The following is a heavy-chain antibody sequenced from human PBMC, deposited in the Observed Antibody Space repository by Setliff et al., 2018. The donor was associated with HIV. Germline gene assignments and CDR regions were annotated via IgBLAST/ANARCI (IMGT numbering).Heavy chain of an antibody. D-gene: IGHD3-16*01. J-gene: IGHJ6*02. V-gene: IGHV1-69*10. CDR3: GASQDSYSYLGYYYSGVNV. CDR2: ILPFLGMG. Sequence: GASVMVSCKTSGGTFRTSVISWVRQAPGQGLEWVGGILPFLGMGDFAQKFQGRVTITADESTSTAYMELSSLRSDDTAVYYCGASQDSYSYLGYYYSGVNVWGQGTTVTVSS. CDR1: GGTFRTSV.